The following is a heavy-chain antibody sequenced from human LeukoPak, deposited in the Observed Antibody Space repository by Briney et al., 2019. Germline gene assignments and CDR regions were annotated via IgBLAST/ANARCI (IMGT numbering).Heavy chain of an antibody. CDR3: AKDTPSGWSSSNHYMDV. V-gene: IGHV3-43D*03. CDR2: ISWDGGST. Sequence: PGGSLRLSCAASGFTFDDYAMHWVRQAPGKGLEWVSLISWDGGSTYYADSVKGRFTISRDNSKNSLYLQMNSLRAEDTALYYCAKDTPSGWSSSNHYMDVWGKGTTVTVSS. D-gene: IGHD6-13*01. J-gene: IGHJ6*03. CDR1: GFTFDDYA.